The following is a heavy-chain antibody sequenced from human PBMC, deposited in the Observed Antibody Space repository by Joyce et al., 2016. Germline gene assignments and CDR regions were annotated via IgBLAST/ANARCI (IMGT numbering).Heavy chain of an antibody. J-gene: IGHJ4*02. V-gene: IGHV3-7*04. D-gene: IGHD1-20*01. CDR3: AGGGITGTRYYFNY. Sequence: EVQLVESGGGLVQPGGSLRLSCAASGFTFSRYGMSWGRQAPGKGLEWVANVKEDGSEEAYVDSVKGRFTISRDNAKNSLFLQMNSLRGEDTAVYYCAGGGITGTRYYFNYWGQGILVSVSS. CDR1: GFTFSRYG. CDR2: VKEDGSEE.